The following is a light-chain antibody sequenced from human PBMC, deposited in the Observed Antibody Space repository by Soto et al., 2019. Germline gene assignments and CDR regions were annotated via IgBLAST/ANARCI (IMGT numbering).Light chain of an antibody. J-gene: IGKJ1*01. Sequence: EIVMTQSPATLSVSPGERATLSCRASQSVASNFAWYQQKPGQAPRLLIYGASTRATGIPARCSGSGSGTEFTLTISSMQSEDFAIYFCQQYNNWPPDRTFGQGTKVEIK. CDR1: QSVASN. CDR2: GAS. CDR3: QQYNNWPPDRT. V-gene: IGKV3-15*01.